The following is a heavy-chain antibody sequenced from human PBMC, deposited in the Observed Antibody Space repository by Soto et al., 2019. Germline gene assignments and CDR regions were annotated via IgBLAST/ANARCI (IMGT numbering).Heavy chain of an antibody. J-gene: IGHJ6*02. CDR2: IYWDDDK. D-gene: IGHD2-21*02. CDR1: GFSFSSIGEG. Sequence: QITLKESGPTLVKPTQTLTLTCTFPGFSFSSIGEGVGWIRQPPGKALEWLALIYWDDDKRYSPSLKSRLTITKDPSKNQVVLTRTNMDPVDTATYYCVQSRCGGDCLQSYSSHSYYGLDVWGQGTTVTVSS. CDR3: VQSRCGGDCLQSYSSHSYYGLDV. V-gene: IGHV2-5*02.